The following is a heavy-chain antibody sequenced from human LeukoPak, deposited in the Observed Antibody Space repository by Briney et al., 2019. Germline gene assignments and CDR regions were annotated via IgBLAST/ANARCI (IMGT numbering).Heavy chain of an antibody. D-gene: IGHD5-12*01. V-gene: IGHV3-23*01. CDR2: ISNSGGRT. CDR3: AKSYNGYESKPDY. CDR1: GFTFSSYT. J-gene: IGHJ4*02. Sequence: GGSLRLSCAASGFTFSSYTMSWVRQAPGKGLEWVSSISNSGGRTFYTDSVKGRFTISRDNSKITLYLQMNSLRAEDTAVYYCAKSYNGYESKPDYWGQGTLVTVSS.